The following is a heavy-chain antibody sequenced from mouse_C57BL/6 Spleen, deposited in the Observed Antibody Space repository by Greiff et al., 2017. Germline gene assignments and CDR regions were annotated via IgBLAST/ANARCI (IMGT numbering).Heavy chain of an antibody. CDR1: GYTFTSYW. Sequence: QVQLQQSGAELVKPGASVKMSCKASGYTFTSYWITWVKQRPGQGLEWIGDIYPGSGSTNYNEKFKSKATLTVDTSSSTAYMQLSSLTSEDSAVYYCARRYYDYDECFAYWGQGTLVTVSA. D-gene: IGHD2-4*01. CDR3: ARRYYDYDECFAY. CDR2: IYPGSGST. V-gene: IGHV1-55*01. J-gene: IGHJ3*01.